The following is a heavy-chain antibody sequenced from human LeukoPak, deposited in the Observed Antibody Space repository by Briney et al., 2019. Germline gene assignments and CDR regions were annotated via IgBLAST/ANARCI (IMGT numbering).Heavy chain of an antibody. CDR2: ITGSGDNA. CDR3: AKPAIAVGANYFDN. CDR1: GFTFSGYA. J-gene: IGHJ4*02. Sequence: AGGSLRLSCAASGFTFSGYAMTWVRQAPGKGREWVSSITGSGDNAYYADSVKGRFTISRDNSKNTLYLQLNSLRAEDTAVYYCAKPAIAVGANYFDNWGQGTLVSVSS. V-gene: IGHV3-23*01. D-gene: IGHD6-19*01.